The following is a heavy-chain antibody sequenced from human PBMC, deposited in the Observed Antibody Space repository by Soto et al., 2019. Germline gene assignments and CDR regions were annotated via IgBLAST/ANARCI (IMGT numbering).Heavy chain of an antibody. V-gene: IGHV4-34*01. CDR1: GGSFSGYY. D-gene: IGHD3-10*01. Sequence: SETLSLTCAVYGGSFSGYYWSWIRQPPGKGLEWIGEINHSGSTNYNPSLKSRVTISVDTSKNQFSLKLSSVTAADTAVYYCARGLIIRGRGPFQPTKHQDYYYYYYMDVWGKGTTVTVSS. CDR2: INHSGST. CDR3: ARGLIIRGRGPFQPTKHQDYYYYYYMDV. J-gene: IGHJ6*03.